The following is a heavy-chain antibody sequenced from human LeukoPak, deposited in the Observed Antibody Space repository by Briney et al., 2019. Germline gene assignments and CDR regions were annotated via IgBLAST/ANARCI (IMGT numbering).Heavy chain of an antibody. Sequence: ASVKVSCKASGYTFTKYGVSWVRQAPGQGLEWIGWINADNGNINYAQKLQGRVTMTTDTSTSTAYMELRSLRSDDTAVYYCARPTGDGYNKALDYWGQGTLVTVSS. J-gene: IGHJ4*02. CDR1: GYTFTKYG. V-gene: IGHV1-18*04. CDR3: ARPTGDGYNKALDY. CDR2: INADNGNI. D-gene: IGHD5-24*01.